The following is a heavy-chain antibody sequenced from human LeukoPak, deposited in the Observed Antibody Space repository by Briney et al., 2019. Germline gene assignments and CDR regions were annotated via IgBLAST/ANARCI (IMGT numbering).Heavy chain of an antibody. D-gene: IGHD6-13*01. CDR1: GFTVSDNY. J-gene: IGHJ5*02. CDR3: ARDAPQVPAAGVLAS. CDR2: MYSGGDT. V-gene: IGHV3-53*01. Sequence: GGSLRLSCAASGFTVSDNYMSWVRQAPGKGLEWVSVMYSGGDTYYANSVKGRFTVSRDISKNTLFLQMNGLTTEDTAMYYCARDAPQVPAAGVLASWGQGTLVTVSS.